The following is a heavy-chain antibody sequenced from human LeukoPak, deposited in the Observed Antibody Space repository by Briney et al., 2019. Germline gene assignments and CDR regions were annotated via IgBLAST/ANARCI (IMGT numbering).Heavy chain of an antibody. CDR2: INPNSGGT. CDR1: GYTFTDYH. J-gene: IGHJ1*01. CDR3: AREVGGTTLDCQH. Sequence: ASVKVSCKASGYTFTDYHMHWVRQAPGQGLEWMGRINPNSGGTNYAQKFQGRVTMTRDTSISTAYMELSRLRSDDTAVYYCAREVGGTTLDCQHWGQGTLVTVSS. V-gene: IGHV1-2*06. D-gene: IGHD1-26*01.